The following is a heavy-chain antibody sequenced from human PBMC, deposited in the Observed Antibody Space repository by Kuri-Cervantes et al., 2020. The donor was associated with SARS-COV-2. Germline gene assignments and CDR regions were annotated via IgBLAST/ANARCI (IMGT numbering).Heavy chain of an antibody. D-gene: IGHD6-6*01. CDR2: IYYSGST. CDR3: ARGNSSSGFDY. CDR1: GGSFSGYY. J-gene: IGHJ4*02. Sequence: SQTLSLTCAVYGGSFSGYYWSWIRQPPGKGLEWIGYIYYSGSTNYNPSLKSRVTISVDTSKNQFSLKLSSVTAADTAVYYCARGNSSSGFDYWGQGALVTVSS. V-gene: IGHV4-34*11.